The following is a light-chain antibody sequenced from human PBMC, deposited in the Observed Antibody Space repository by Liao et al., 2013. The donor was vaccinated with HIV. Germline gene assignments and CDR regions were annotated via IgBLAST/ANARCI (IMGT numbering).Light chain of an antibody. CDR1: NIGSKS. V-gene: IGLV3-21*04. Sequence: SYELTQPPSVSVAPGKTARITCGGNNIGSKSVHWYQQKPGQAPVVVIYYDSDRPSGIPERFSGSNSGNTATLTISRVEAGDEADYFCQVWDSTSDHRVFGGGTKLTVV. CDR2: YDS. J-gene: IGLJ3*02. CDR3: QVWDSTSDHRV.